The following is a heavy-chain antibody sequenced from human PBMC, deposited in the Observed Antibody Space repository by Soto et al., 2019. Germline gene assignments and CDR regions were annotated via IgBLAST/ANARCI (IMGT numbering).Heavy chain of an antibody. CDR3: ARAYCSGGSCYSWGLDHFDY. CDR1: GYTFTGYY. CDR2: INPNSGGT. V-gene: IGHV1-2*04. J-gene: IGHJ4*02. Sequence: SVKGSCKASGYTFTGYYMHWVRQAPVQGLEWMGWINPNSGGTNYAQKFQGWVTMTRDTSISTAYMELSRLRSDDTAVYYCARAYCSGGSCYSWGLDHFDYWGQGTLVTVSS. D-gene: IGHD2-15*01.